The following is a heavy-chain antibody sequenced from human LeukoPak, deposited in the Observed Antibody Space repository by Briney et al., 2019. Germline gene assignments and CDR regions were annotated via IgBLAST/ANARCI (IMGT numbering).Heavy chain of an antibody. CDR1: GDSISTYY. Sequence: SETLSLTCTVSGDSISTYYWHWIRQPAGKGLEWIGRVYSSGSTNYSPSLKSRVTMSLDTSKNQFSLKVRSVTAADTAFYYCVRAGPGDQRDEWYFDLWGRGTLVTVSS. CDR2: VYSSGST. V-gene: IGHV4-4*07. CDR3: VRAGPGDQRDEWYFDL. J-gene: IGHJ2*01. D-gene: IGHD7-27*01.